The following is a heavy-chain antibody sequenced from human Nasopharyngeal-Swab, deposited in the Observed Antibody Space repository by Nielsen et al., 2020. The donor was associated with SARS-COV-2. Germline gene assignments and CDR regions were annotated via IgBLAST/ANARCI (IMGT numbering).Heavy chain of an antibody. CDR1: GYTFTSYD. V-gene: IGHV1-2*06. CDR3: ARDPTSVAGTGDYYYGMDV. Sequence: VKVSCKASGYTFTSYDINWVRQAPGQGLEWMGRINPNSGGTNYAQKFQGRVTMTRDTSISTAYMELSRLRSDDTAVYYCARDPTSVAGTGDYYYGMDVWGQGTTVTVSS. CDR2: INPNSGGT. D-gene: IGHD6-19*01. J-gene: IGHJ6*02.